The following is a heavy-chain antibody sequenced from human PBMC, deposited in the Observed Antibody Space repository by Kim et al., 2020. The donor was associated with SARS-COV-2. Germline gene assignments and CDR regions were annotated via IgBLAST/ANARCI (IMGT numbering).Heavy chain of an antibody. D-gene: IGHD3-10*01. J-gene: IGHJ5*02. CDR1: GFTFNSYG. Sequence: GGSLRLSCEVSGFTFNSYGMHWVRQAPGRGLEWVAVISYDGGGKFYADSVKGRFTISRDNARKRLFLQMDSLRVEDTAIYYCSRDARYNSGKNRPDNWLDPWGQGTLVTVAS. CDR2: ISYDGGGK. V-gene: IGHV3-30*03. CDR3: SRDARYNSGKNRPDNWLDP.